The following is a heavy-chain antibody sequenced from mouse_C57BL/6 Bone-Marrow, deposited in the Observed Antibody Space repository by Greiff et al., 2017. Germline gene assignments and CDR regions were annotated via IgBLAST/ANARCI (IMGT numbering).Heavy chain of an antibody. CDR3: TLYHHYYGSSPLAMDY. J-gene: IGHJ4*01. V-gene: IGHV14-4*01. Sequence: VQLKESGAELVRPGASVKLSCTASGFNIKDDYMHWVKQRPEQGLEWIGWIDPENGDTEYASKFQGKATITADTSSNTAYLQLSSLTSEDTAVYYCTLYHHYYGSSPLAMDYWGQGTSVTVSS. D-gene: IGHD1-1*01. CDR2: IDPENGDT. CDR1: GFNIKDDY.